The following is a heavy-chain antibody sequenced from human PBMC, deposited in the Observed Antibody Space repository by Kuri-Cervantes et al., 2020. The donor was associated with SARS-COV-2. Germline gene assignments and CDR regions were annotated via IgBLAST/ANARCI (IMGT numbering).Heavy chain of an antibody. D-gene: IGHD1-14*01. CDR2: ISYDGSNK. CDR3: ASINRGARQEAGDY. Sequence: GGSLRLSCAVSGFTFTSHAMHWVRQAPGKGLEWVALISYDGSNKFYADSVKGRFTISRDNSKNTLYLQMNSLRAEDTAVYYCASINRGARQEAGDYWGQGTLVTVSS. CDR1: GFTFTSHA. J-gene: IGHJ4*02. V-gene: IGHV3-30*03.